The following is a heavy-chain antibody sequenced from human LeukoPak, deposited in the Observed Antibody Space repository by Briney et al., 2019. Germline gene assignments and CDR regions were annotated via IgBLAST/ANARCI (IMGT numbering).Heavy chain of an antibody. CDR2: ISGSGGST. CDR3: AKDILRLRYFDWLSNDAFNI. J-gene: IGHJ3*02. CDR1: GFTFSSYG. Sequence: GGSLRLSCAASGFTFSSYGMSWVRQAPGKGLEWVSAISGSGGSTYYADSVKGRFTISRDNSKNTLYLQMNSLRAEDTAVYYCAKDILRLRYFDWLSNDAFNIWGQGTMVTVSS. D-gene: IGHD3-9*01. V-gene: IGHV3-23*01.